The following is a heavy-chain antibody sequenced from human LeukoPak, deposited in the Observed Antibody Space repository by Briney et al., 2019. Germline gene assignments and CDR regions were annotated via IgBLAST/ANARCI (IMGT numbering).Heavy chain of an antibody. CDR2: ISSSSSTI. D-gene: IGHD3-3*01. V-gene: IGHV3-48*01. CDR1: GFTFSSYS. CDR3: SKAPLITIDAFDI. J-gene: IGHJ3*02. Sequence: PGGSLRLSCAASGFTFSSYSMNWVRQAPGKGLEWVSYISSSSSTIYYADSVKGRFTISRDNSKNTLYLQMNSLRAEDTAVYYCSKAPLITIDAFDIWGQGTLVTVSS.